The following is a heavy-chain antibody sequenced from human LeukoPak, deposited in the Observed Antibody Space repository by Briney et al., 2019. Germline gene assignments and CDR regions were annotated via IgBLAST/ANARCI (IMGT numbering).Heavy chain of an antibody. CDR3: ARHNYYQFDY. CDR1: GFSLSGYW. CDR2: IRKDGSEE. D-gene: IGHD1-1*01. J-gene: IGHJ4*02. V-gene: IGHV3-7*01. Sequence: GGSLRVSCVASGFSLSGYWMTWVRQAPGKGREWVATIRKDGSEEFYVDSVRGRVTISRDNAKNSVYRQLNSLRPEDTAVYFCARHNYYQFDYWGQGTLVTASS.